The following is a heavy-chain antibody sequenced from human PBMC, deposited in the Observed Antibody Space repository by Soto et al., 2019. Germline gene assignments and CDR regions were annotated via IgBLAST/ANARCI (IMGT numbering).Heavy chain of an antibody. CDR3: ARDLRLGGYAL. CDR1: GVTGSSNC. V-gene: IGHV3-53*04. Sequence: PSYAASGVTGSSNCMSWVRQAPGKGLEWVSGIYSGGSTYYADSVKGRFTISRHNSKNTLYLQMNSLRAEDTAVYYCARDLRLGGYALWGQGTLVTVSS. D-gene: IGHD5-12*01. CDR2: IYSGGST. J-gene: IGHJ4*02.